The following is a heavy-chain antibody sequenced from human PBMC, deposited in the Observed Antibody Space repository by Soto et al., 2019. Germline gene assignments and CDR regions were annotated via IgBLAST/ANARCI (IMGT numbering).Heavy chain of an antibody. Sequence: GGSLRLSCAASGFTFSSYNLNWVRQAPGKGLEWVSSIDRSSRFIYYADSVKGRFTISRDNAQNSLFLQMNSLRAEDTAVYYCARDRESVVATAGGLDYWGQGTLVTVSS. V-gene: IGHV3-21*01. D-gene: IGHD2-21*01. J-gene: IGHJ4*02. CDR3: ARDRESVVATAGGLDY. CDR2: IDRSSRFI. CDR1: GFTFSSYN.